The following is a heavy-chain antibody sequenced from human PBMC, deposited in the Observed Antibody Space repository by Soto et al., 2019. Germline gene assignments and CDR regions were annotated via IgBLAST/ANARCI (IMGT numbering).Heavy chain of an antibody. CDR3: ARDQSSGWYPVPQYGMDV. D-gene: IGHD6-19*01. CDR1: GGTFSIYA. CDR2: IIPIFGTA. V-gene: IGHV1-69*06. J-gene: IGHJ6*02. Sequence: SVKVSCKASGGTFSIYAISCVLQAPVQWLEWMGGIIPIFGTANYAQKFQGRVTITADKSTSTAYMELSSLRSEDTAVYYCARDQSSGWYPVPQYGMDVWGQGTTVTVSS.